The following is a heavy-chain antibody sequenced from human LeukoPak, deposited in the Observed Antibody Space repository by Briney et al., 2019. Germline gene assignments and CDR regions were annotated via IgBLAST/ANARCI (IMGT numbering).Heavy chain of an antibody. J-gene: IGHJ6*04. Sequence: GGSLRLSCAASGFTFSRYEINWVRQAPGKGLEWVSYISSRGSSIYYANSVKGRFTISRDNAKNSLYLQMNSLRAEDTAVYYCAELGITMIGGVWGKGTTVTISS. CDR3: AELGITMIGGV. V-gene: IGHV3-48*03. D-gene: IGHD3-10*02. CDR1: GFTFSRYE. CDR2: ISSRGSSI.